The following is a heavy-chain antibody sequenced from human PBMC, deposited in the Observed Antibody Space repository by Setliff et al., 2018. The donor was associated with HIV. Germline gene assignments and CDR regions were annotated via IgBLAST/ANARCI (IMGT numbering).Heavy chain of an antibody. CDR2: ISSNGGNI. Sequence: GGSLRLSCAASGFTFSSHAMHWVRQAPGRGLEYVSGISSNGGNIRYADSVKDRFTIARDNSKNTVYLQMGSLRAEDMAVYYCARVSSGYYYESWGQGTLVTVSS. D-gene: IGHD3-22*01. CDR3: ARVSSGYYYES. J-gene: IGHJ5*02. CDR1: GFTFSSHA. V-gene: IGHV3-64*02.